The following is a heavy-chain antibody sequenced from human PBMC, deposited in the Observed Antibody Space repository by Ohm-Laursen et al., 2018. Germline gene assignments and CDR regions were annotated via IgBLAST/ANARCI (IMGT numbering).Heavy chain of an antibody. J-gene: IGHJ6*02. V-gene: IGHV3-9*01. CDR2: ISWNGGSI. Sequence: SLRLSCSASGFTFDDYAMHWVRQAPGKGLEWVSGISWNGGSIGYADSVKGRFTISRDNAKNSLYLQMNSLRAEDTAVYYCARDAYYYGMDVWGQGTTVTVSS. CDR1: GFTFDDYA. CDR3: ARDAYYYGMDV.